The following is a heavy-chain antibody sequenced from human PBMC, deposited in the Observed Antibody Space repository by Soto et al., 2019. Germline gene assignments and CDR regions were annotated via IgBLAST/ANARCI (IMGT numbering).Heavy chain of an antibody. V-gene: IGHV4-34*01. CDR3: ARLLGGANTCDY. D-gene: IGHD1-26*01. CDR2: INHSGST. J-gene: IGHJ4*02. Sequence: QVQLQQWGAGLLKPSETLSLTCAVYGGSFSGYYWSWIRQPPGKGLEWIGEINHSGSTNYNPSLKSRVTISVDTSKNQFSLKLSSVTAADTAVYYCARLLGGANTCDYWGQGTLVTVSS. CDR1: GGSFSGYY.